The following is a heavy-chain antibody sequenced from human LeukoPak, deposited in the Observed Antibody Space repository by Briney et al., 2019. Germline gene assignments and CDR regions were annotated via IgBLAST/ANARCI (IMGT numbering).Heavy chain of an antibody. V-gene: IGHV1-69*05. CDR3: ARCCDFWSGSAWFDP. CDR2: IIPIFGTA. J-gene: IGHJ5*02. CDR1: GGTFSSYA. Sequence: SVKVSCKASGGTFSSYAISWVRQAPGQGLEWMGGIIPIFGTANYAQKFQGRVTITTDESTSTAYMELSSLRSEDTAVYYCARCCDFWSGSAWFDPWGQGTLVTVSS. D-gene: IGHD3-3*01.